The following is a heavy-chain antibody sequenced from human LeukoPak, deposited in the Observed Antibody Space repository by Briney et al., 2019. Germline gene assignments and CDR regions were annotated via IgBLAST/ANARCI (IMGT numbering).Heavy chain of an antibody. CDR1: GFTFSIYA. CDR2: ITSRGESA. V-gene: IGHV3-23*01. J-gene: IGHJ4*02. D-gene: IGHD3-22*01. Sequence: GGSLRLSCAASGFTFSIYAMSWVRQAPGKGLQRVSSITSRGESAWYVDSVKGRFTITRDNSENTLYLQMHSRRAEDTAVYYCARDRPNYYGSDGHYYRRDGDYWGRGTLVSVSS. CDR3: ARDRPNYYGSDGHYYRRDGDY.